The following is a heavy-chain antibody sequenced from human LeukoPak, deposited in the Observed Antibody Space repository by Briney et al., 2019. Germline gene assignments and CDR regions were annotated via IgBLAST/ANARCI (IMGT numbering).Heavy chain of an antibody. V-gene: IGHV4-34*01. CDR3: ARGSGGPGIAAAGTPFYYFDY. D-gene: IGHD6-13*01. CDR2: INRSGST. J-gene: IGHJ4*02. CDR1: GGSFSGYY. Sequence: PSETLSLTCAVYGGSFSGYYWSWIRQPPGKGLEWIGEINRSGSTNYNPSLKSRVTISVDTSKNQFSLKLSSVTAADTAVYYCARGSGGPGIAAAGTPFYYFDYWGQGTLVTVSS.